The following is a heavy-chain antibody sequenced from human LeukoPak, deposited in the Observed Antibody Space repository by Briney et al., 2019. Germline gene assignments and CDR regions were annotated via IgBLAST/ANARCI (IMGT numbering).Heavy chain of an antibody. V-gene: IGHV4-30-2*01. CDR2: IYHSGST. Sequence: KPSQTLSLTCAVSGGSISSGGYSWSWIRQPPGKGLEWIGYIYHSGSTYYNPSLKSRVTISVDRSKNQFSLKLSSVTAADTAVYCCARAGSRATNDAFDIWGQGTMVTVSS. CDR3: ARAGSRATNDAFDI. CDR1: GGSISSGGYS. D-gene: IGHD1-26*01. J-gene: IGHJ3*02.